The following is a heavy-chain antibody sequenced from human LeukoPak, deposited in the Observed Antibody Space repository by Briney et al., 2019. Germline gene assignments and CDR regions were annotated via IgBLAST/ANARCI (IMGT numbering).Heavy chain of an antibody. J-gene: IGHJ6*03. CDR2: IYTSGNT. V-gene: IGHV4-4*07. Sequence: PSETLSLTCTVSGGSISIYYWNWIRQPAGKGLEWIGRIYTSGNTNYNPSLKSRVTMSVDTSNNHLSLNLSSVTAADTAVYYCARGPPTYYYYYMGVWGKGTTVTVSS. CDR3: ARGPPTYYYYYMGV. CDR1: GGSISIYY.